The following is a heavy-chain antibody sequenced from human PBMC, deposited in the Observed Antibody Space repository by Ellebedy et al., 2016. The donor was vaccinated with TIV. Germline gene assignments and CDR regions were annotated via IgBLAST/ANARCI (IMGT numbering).Heavy chain of an antibody. D-gene: IGHD3-3*01. Sequence: ASVKVSCXASGHSFTSYGIHWVRQAPGQSLEWMGWINTGNDNTKYSQKFQGRVTITTDTSASTASMELSSLMSDDTAVYYCATREWQDPMDVWGQGTTVTVSS. CDR1: GHSFTSYG. J-gene: IGHJ6*02. CDR3: ATREWQDPMDV. V-gene: IGHV1-3*04. CDR2: INTGNDNT.